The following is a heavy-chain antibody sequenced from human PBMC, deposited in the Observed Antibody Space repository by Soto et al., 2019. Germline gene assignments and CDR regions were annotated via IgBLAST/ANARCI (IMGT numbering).Heavy chain of an antibody. CDR3: ATAERGYSIENYFAY. Sequence: ASVKVSCKASGYTFTSYAMHWVRQAPGQRLEWMVGFDPEDGETIYAQKFQGRVTMTEDTSTDTAYMELSSLRSEDTAVYYCATAERGYSIENYFAYWGQGTLVTVSS. J-gene: IGHJ4*02. CDR1: GYTFTSYA. D-gene: IGHD5-18*01. V-gene: IGHV1-24*01. CDR2: FDPEDGET.